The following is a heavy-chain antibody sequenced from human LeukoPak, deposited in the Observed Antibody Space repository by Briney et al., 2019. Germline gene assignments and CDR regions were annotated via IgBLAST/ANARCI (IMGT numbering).Heavy chain of an antibody. CDR3: ARDTFYYYDSSGYPDY. CDR2: ISYDGSNK. CDR1: GFTFSSYA. D-gene: IGHD3-22*01. V-gene: IGHV3-30-3*01. Sequence: PGGSLRLSCAASGFTFSSYAMHWVRQAAGKGLEWVAVISYDGSNKYYADSVKGRFTISRDNSKNTLYLQMNSLRAEDTAVYYCARDTFYYYDSSGYPDYWGQGTLVTVSS. J-gene: IGHJ4*02.